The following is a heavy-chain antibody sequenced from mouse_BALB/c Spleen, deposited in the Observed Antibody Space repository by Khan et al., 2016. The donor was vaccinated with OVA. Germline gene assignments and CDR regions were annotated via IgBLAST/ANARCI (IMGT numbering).Heavy chain of an antibody. CDR3: TTRTFDY. J-gene: IGHJ3*01. CDR2: IDPFNGGT. CDR1: GYSFTSYY. Sequence: VQLKQSGPELMRPGSSVNISCKASGYSFTSYYIHWVKQSHGKSLEWIGNIDPFNGGTDYNQKFKGKATLTEDKSYKTVYMQLSSLTSEDSAVYSCTTRTFDYWGQGTLVTVS. V-gene: IGHV1-31*01.